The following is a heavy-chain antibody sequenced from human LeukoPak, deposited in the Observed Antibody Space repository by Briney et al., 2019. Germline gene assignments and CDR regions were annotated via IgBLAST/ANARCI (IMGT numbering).Heavy chain of an antibody. CDR1: GFTFTSSA. V-gene: IGHV1-58*01. CDR2: IVVGSGNT. CDR3: AATGVSRDTDAFDI. J-gene: IGHJ3*02. D-gene: IGHD3-10*01. Sequence: GASVKVSCKSSGFTFTSSAVQWLRQARGQRLEWIGWIVVGSGNTNYAQKFQERVTITRDMSTSTAYMELSSLRSEDTAVYYCAATGVSRDTDAFDIWVQARMVTVSS.